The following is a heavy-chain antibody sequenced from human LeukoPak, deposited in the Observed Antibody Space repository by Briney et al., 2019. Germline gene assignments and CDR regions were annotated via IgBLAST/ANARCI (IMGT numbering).Heavy chain of an antibody. Sequence: PSETLSLTCTMSGGSISSYYWSWIRQPPGKGLEWIGYIYYSGSTNYNPSLKSRVTISVDTSKNQFSLKLSSVTAADTAVYYCARLRITQYYFDYWGQGTLVTVSS. CDR2: IYYSGST. D-gene: IGHD2-15*01. CDR3: ARLRITQYYFDY. V-gene: IGHV4-59*08. J-gene: IGHJ4*02. CDR1: GGSISSYY.